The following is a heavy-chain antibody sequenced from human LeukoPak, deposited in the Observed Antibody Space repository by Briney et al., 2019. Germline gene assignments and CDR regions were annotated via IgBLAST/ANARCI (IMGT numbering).Heavy chain of an antibody. CDR3: AKSRAPTADPDAFDI. Sequence: RGSLRLSCAASGFTFSSYSMNWVRQAPGKGLEWVSYISSSGSTIYYADSVKGRFTISRDNAKKSLYLHMSSLRPEDTAMYYCAKSRAPTADPDAFDIWGQGIMVTVSS. D-gene: IGHD2-2*01. J-gene: IGHJ3*02. CDR1: GFTFSSYS. CDR2: ISSSGSTI. V-gene: IGHV3-48*04.